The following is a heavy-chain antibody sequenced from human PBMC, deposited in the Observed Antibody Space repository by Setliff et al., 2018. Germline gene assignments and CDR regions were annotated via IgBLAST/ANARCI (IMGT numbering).Heavy chain of an antibody. V-gene: IGHV4-61*09. CDR2: WYTSGIT. D-gene: IGHD3-10*01. J-gene: IGHJ4*02. Sequence: TLSLTCTVSGGSISSASYYWTWIRQPAGKGLEWIGHWYTSGITNYNPSLKSQVTISVDTSKNQFSLKLSSVTAADTAVFFCARGQNSYHPGSWGPLYDHWGQGTQVTV. CDR1: GGSISSASYY. CDR3: ARGQNSYHPGSWGPLYDH.